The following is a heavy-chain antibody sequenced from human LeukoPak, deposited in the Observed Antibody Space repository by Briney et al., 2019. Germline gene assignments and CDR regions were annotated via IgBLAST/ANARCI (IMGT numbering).Heavy chain of an antibody. V-gene: IGHV4-59*08. D-gene: IGHD6-6*01. CDR1: GGSFSGYY. J-gene: IGHJ6*02. Sequence: SETLSLTCAVYGGSFSGYYWSWIRQPPGKGLEWIGYISYSGSTNYNPSLKSRVTISVDTSKNQFSLKLSSVTAADTAVYYCARQWPHYSSSYYYYYGMDVWGQGTTVTVSS. CDR3: ARQWPHYSSSYYYYYGMDV. CDR2: ISYSGST.